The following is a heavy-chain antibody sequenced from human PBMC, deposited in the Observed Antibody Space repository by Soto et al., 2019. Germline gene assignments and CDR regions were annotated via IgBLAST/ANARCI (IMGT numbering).Heavy chain of an antibody. D-gene: IGHD6-19*01. Sequence: PGGSLRLSCAASGFTFSSYSMNWVRQAPGKGLEWVSSISSSSSYIYYADSVKGRFTISRDNAKNSLYLQMNSLRAEDTAVYYCARESTGYTAVAGTEDYWGQGTLVTVSS. CDR2: ISSSSSYI. CDR3: ARESTGYTAVAGTEDY. J-gene: IGHJ4*02. V-gene: IGHV3-21*01. CDR1: GFTFSSYS.